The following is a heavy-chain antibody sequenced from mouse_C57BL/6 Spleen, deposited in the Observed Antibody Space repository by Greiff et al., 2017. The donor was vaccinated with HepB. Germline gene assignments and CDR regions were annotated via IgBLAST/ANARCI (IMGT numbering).Heavy chain of an antibody. Sequence: EVHLVESGGDLVKPGGSLKLSCAASGFTFSSYGMSWVRQTPDKRLEWVATISSGGSYTYYPDSVKGRFTISRDNAKNTLYLQMSSLKSEDTAMYYCASRGLLDAMDYWGQGTSVTVSS. D-gene: IGHD2-3*01. V-gene: IGHV5-6*01. CDR2: ISSGGSYT. J-gene: IGHJ4*01. CDR3: ASRGLLDAMDY. CDR1: GFTFSSYG.